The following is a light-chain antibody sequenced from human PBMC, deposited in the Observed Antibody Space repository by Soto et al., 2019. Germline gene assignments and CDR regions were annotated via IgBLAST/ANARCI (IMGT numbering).Light chain of an antibody. CDR1: QSISNY. Sequence: DIQMTQSPSSLSASVGDRVTITCRASQSISNYLNWYQQKPGKAPKLLIYAASSLQSGVPSRFSGSGSGTDFTLTISSLQPEDFATYYCHQSYNTPLTFGGGTKVELK. J-gene: IGKJ4*01. CDR3: HQSYNTPLT. CDR2: AAS. V-gene: IGKV1-39*01.